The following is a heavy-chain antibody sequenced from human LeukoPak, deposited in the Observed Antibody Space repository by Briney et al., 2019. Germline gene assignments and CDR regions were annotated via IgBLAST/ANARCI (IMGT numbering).Heavy chain of an antibody. Sequence: PSETLSLTCTVSGGSISRYYWSWIRQPSGKRLEWMGFIYASGSSYYNPSLTSRVTMSLDTSKNQFSLKLSSVTAADTAVYYCARQRSYYDSSGYYLTNFDYWGQGTLVTVSS. CDR2: IYASGSS. D-gene: IGHD3-22*01. CDR3: ARQRSYYDSSGYYLTNFDY. CDR1: GGSISRYY. J-gene: IGHJ4*02. V-gene: IGHV4-4*09.